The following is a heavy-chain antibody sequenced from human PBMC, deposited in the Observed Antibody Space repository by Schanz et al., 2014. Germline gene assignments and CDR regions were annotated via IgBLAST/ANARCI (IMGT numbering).Heavy chain of an antibody. CDR1: GFTFSVYW. D-gene: IGHD6-19*01. Sequence: VQLVESGGGLVQPGGSLRLSCAASGFTFSVYWMHWVRQPPGKGLVSVSRISGDGTTTSYADSVKGRFTISRDNAKNTLYLQMYSLRAKDTAVYHCAKDLPAVAVAPLMTGLYDSWGQGTLVTVSS. J-gene: IGHJ4*02. V-gene: IGHV3-74*01. CDR2: ISGDGTTT. CDR3: AKDLPAVAVAPLMTGLYDS.